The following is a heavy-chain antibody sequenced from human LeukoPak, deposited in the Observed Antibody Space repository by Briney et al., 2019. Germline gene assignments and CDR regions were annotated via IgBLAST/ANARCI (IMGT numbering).Heavy chain of an antibody. CDR1: GFTFSSYA. CDR2: ISYDGSNK. V-gene: IGHV3-30-3*01. CDR3: AVTVDYYYYMDV. J-gene: IGHJ6*03. Sequence: GGSLRLSCAASGFTFSSYAMHWVRQAPGKGLEWVAVISYDGSNKYYADSVKGRFTISRDNSKNTLYLQMNSLRAEDTAVYYCAVTVDYYYYMDVWGKGTTVTVSS. D-gene: IGHD6-19*01.